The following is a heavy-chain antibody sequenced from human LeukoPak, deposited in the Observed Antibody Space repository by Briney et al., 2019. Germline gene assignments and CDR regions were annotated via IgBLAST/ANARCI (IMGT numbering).Heavy chain of an antibody. D-gene: IGHD3-3*01. V-gene: IGHV4-31*03. CDR2: IYYSGST. Sequence: SETLSLTCTVSGGSISSGGYYWSWIRQHPGKGLEWIGYIYYSGSTYYNPSLKSRVTISVDTSKNQFSLKLSSVTAADPAVYYCARDRGGFGVVTDNWFDPWGQGTLVTVSS. CDR3: ARDRGGFGVVTDNWFDP. CDR1: GGSISSGGYY. J-gene: IGHJ5*02.